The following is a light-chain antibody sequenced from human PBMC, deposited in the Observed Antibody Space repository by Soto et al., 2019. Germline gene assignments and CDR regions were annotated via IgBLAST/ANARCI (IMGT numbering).Light chain of an antibody. CDR3: LHHNSYPWT. V-gene: IGKV1-17*01. CDR2: AAS. CDR1: QDISNY. J-gene: IGKJ1*01. Sequence: DIQMTQSPSSLSASVGDRVTITCQASQDISNYLNWYQQKPGKVPKRLIYAASTLQSGVPSRFSGSGSGTEFTLTISSLQPEDFATYYCLHHNSYPWTFGQGTKVEIK.